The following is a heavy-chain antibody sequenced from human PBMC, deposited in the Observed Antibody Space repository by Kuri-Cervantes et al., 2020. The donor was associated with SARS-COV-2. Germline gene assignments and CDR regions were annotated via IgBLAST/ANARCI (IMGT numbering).Heavy chain of an antibody. CDR1: GFTFDDYV. J-gene: IGHJ6*02. CDR2: ISWNSGSI. CDR3: AKDRDYDILTGYYGMDV. D-gene: IGHD3-9*01. V-gene: IGHV3-9*01. Sequence: GGSLRLSCAASGFTFDDYVMHWVRQAPGKGLEWVSGISWNSGSIGYADSVKGRFTISRDNAKNSLYLQMNSLRAEDTALYYCAKDRDYDILTGYYGMDVWGQGTTVTVSS.